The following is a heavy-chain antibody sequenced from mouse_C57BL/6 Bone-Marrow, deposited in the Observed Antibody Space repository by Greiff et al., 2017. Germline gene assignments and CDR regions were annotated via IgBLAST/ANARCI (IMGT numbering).Heavy chain of an antibody. CDR1: GFTFSDYY. Sequence: EVKLQESGGGLVQPGGSLKLSCAASGFTFSDYYMYWVRQTPEKRLEWVAYISNGGGSTYYPDTVKGRFTISRDNAKNTLYLQIFLFNFFFFFIYYCARHIMYWGQGTLVTVSA. CDR2: ISNGGGST. CDR3: ARHIMY. V-gene: IGHV5-12*01. J-gene: IGHJ3*01. D-gene: IGHD1-1*01.